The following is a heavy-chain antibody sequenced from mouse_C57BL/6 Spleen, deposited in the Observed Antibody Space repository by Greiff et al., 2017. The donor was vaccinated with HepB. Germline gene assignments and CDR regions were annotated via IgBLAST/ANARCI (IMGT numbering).Heavy chain of an antibody. V-gene: IGHV5-4*01. CDR3: ARDQGIYYDYDVRFAY. Sequence: EVKLMESGGGLVKPGGSLKLSCAASGFTFSSYAMSWVRQTPEKRLEWVATISDGGSYTYYPDNVKGRFTISRDNAKNNLYLQMSHLKSEDTAMYYCARDQGIYYDYDVRFAYWGQGTLVTVSA. J-gene: IGHJ3*01. CDR2: ISDGGSYT. D-gene: IGHD2-4*01. CDR1: GFTFSSYA.